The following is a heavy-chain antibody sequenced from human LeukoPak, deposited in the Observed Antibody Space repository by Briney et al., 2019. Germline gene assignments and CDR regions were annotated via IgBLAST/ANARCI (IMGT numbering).Heavy chain of an antibody. Sequence: GSSVKVSCTASGGTFSSYAISWVRQAPGQGLEWMGGIIPIFGTANYAQKFQGRVTITADESTSTAYMELSSLRSDDTAVYYCARSRMDTAMANFDYWGQGTLVTVSS. V-gene: IGHV1-69*01. J-gene: IGHJ4*02. CDR3: ARSRMDTAMANFDY. CDR1: GGTFSSYA. CDR2: IIPIFGTA. D-gene: IGHD5-18*01.